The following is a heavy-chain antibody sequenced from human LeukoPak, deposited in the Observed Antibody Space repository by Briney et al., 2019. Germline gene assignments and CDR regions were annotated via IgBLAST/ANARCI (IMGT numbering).Heavy chain of an antibody. CDR3: AREGASSSFGY. Sequence: PGGSLRLSCAASGFTFSNAWMNWVRQAPGKGLEWVSVLYSGGNTYHADSVKGRFTISRDNSKNTLYLQMNSLRAEDTAVYYCAREGASSSFGYWGQGTLVTVSS. J-gene: IGHJ4*02. CDR1: GFTFSNAW. D-gene: IGHD6-13*01. CDR2: LYSGGNT. V-gene: IGHV3-53*01.